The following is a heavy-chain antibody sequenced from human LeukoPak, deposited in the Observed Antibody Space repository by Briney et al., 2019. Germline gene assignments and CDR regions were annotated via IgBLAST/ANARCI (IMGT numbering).Heavy chain of an antibody. J-gene: IGHJ4*02. CDR3: AKREGYGRVDY. Sequence: GGSLRLSCAASAFTFSNYAMSWVRQAPGKGLEWVSGISGSGDSTYYADSVKGRFTISRDNRENTLYLQMKSLRAEDTAIYYCAKREGYGRVDYWGQGILVAVSS. D-gene: IGHD2-15*01. CDR1: AFTFSNYA. CDR2: ISGSGDST. V-gene: IGHV3-23*01.